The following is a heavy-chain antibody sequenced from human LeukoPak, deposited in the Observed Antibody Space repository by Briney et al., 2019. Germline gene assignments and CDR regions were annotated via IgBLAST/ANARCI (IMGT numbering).Heavy chain of an antibody. CDR2: IYYSGST. V-gene: IGHV4-61*08. J-gene: IGHJ4*02. Sequence: SETLSLTCSVSGDSVSSAGYHWSWIRQPPGKGLEWIGYIYYSGSTNYNPSLKSRVTISVDTSKNQFSLKLSSVTAADTAVYYCARVEFGSGSTYFDYWGQGTLVTVSS. D-gene: IGHD3-10*01. CDR1: GDSVSSAGYH. CDR3: ARVEFGSGSTYFDY.